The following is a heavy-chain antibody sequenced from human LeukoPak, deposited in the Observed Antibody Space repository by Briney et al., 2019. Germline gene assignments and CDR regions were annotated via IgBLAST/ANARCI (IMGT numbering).Heavy chain of an antibody. CDR1: GGSISGYY. J-gene: IGHJ4*02. V-gene: IGHV4-4*07. CDR2: IYSNGDT. CDR3: GGAAGAAGGQYFDY. Sequence: SETLSLTCTVSGGSISGYYWSWIRQPAGQGLEWIGRIYSNGDTRYNPSLKSRVTMSVDTSKNQLSLKLGPVTAADTAVYYFGGAAGAAGGQYFDYGGQGTLVTVSS. D-gene: IGHD6-13*01.